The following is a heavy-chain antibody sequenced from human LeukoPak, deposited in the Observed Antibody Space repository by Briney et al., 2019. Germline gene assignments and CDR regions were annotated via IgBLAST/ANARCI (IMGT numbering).Heavy chain of an antibody. D-gene: IGHD3-10*01. Sequence: PSETLSLTCAVYGGSFSGYYWSWIRQPPGKGLEWIGEINHSGSTNYNPSLKSRVTISVDTSKNQFSLKLSSVTAADTAVYYCARVYYYGSGSPYYFDYWGQGTLVTVSS. V-gene: IGHV4-34*01. CDR2: INHSGST. J-gene: IGHJ4*02. CDR3: ARVYYYGSGSPYYFDY. CDR1: GGSFSGYY.